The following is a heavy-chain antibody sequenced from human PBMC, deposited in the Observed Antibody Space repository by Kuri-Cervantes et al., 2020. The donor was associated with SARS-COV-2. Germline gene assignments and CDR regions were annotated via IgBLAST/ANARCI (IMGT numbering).Heavy chain of an antibody. CDR3: AREAAMATGDYYYYMDV. CDR1: GCSFTGYY. V-gene: IGHV1-2*02. J-gene: IGHJ6*03. D-gene: IGHD5-18*01. Sequence: VQETSNAAGCSFTGYYMHGVGQDPGQGLEWMGWINPNSGSTNYAQKFQGKVTMTRDTSISTAYMELSRLRSDDTAVYYCAREAAMATGDYYYYMDVWGKGTTVTVSS. CDR2: INPNSGST.